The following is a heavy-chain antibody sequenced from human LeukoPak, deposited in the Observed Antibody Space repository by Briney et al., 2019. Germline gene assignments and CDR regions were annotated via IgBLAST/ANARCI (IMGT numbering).Heavy chain of an antibody. CDR1: GHTFTSYY. D-gene: IGHD3-3*01. V-gene: IGHV1-46*01. CDR3: ARGTPDYDFWSARTGWFDP. J-gene: IGHJ5*02. CDR2: INPSGGST. Sequence: ASVKVSCKASGHTFTSYYMHWVRQAPGQGLEWMGVINPSGGSTSYAQKFQGRVTMTRDTSTSTVYMELSSLRSEDTAVYYCARGTPDYDFWSARTGWFDPWGQGTLVTVSS.